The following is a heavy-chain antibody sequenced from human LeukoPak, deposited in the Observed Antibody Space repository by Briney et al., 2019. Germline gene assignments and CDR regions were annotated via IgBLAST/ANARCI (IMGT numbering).Heavy chain of an antibody. D-gene: IGHD2-21*02. CDR1: GYTFTTYY. V-gene: IGHV1-46*01. CDR3: ARVWVVTAVMDV. J-gene: IGHJ6*03. CDR2: INPSGGST. Sequence: ASVKVSCKASGYTFTTYYIHWVRQAPGQGLEWMGFINPSGGSTSYAQKFQGRVTMTRDTSISTAYMELSRLRSDDTAVYYCARVWVVTAVMDVWGKGTTVTVSS.